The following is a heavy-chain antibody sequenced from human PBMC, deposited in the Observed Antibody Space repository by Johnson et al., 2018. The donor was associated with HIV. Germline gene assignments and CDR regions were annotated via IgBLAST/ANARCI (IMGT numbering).Heavy chain of an antibody. CDR2: ISYDGSNK. CDR3: ARASDAFDI. V-gene: IGHV3-30-3*01. Sequence: VQLVESGGGVVQPGRSLRLSCAASGFTFSRYAMHWVRQVPGKGLEWVAVISYDGSNKYYADSVKGRFTISRDNSKNTLYLQMNSLRAEDTAVYYCARASDAFDIWGQGTMVTVSS. CDR1: GFTFSRYA. J-gene: IGHJ3*02.